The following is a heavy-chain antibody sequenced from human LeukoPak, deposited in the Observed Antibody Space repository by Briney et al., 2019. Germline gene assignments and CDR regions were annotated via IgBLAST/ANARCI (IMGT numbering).Heavy chain of an antibody. CDR1: GFTFSTSV. J-gene: IGHJ4*02. D-gene: IGHD4-23*01. CDR3: ARRITVGTRYFDS. V-gene: IGHV3-23*01. Sequence: PGGSLRLSCAASGFTFSTSVMSWVRQAPGKGLEWVSTFSGSSGNTYYADSVKGRFTISRDNSKNTLYLQMNSLSAEDTAVFYCARRITVGTRYFDSWGQGTPVTVSS. CDR2: FSGSSGNT.